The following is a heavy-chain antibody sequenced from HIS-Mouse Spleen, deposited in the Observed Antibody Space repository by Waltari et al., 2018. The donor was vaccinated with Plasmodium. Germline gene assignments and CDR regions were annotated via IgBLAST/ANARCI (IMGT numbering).Heavy chain of an antibody. CDR2: ISGSGGST. Sequence: EVQLLDSGGGLVQHGGSVRVSWAASGITFCRSAKRWVTQAPGKGLEGVSAISGSGGSTYYADSVKGRFTISRDNSKNTLYLQMNSLRAEDTAVYYCAKSSKGTGDLWDYWGQGTLVTVSS. CDR1: GITFCRSA. V-gene: IGHV3-23*01. CDR3: AKSSKGTGDLWDY. D-gene: IGHD7-27*01. J-gene: IGHJ4*02.